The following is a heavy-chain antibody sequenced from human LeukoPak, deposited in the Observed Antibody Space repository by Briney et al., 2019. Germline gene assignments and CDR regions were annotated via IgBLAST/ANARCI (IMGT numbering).Heavy chain of an antibody. J-gene: IGHJ4*02. Sequence: AVSLTLTGAGSTFTFSSYGWGWLPHAQGKGWEGFSGVSGGGGSTDYTHPGKGRFTIARDKCKNTLYLQMKSLRAEDAAVYYCVKDRREWLRLGYFDYWGQGTLVTVSS. CDR3: VKDRREWLRLGYFDY. CDR1: TFTFSSYG. V-gene: IGHV3-23*01. CDR2: VSGGGGST. D-gene: IGHD5-12*01.